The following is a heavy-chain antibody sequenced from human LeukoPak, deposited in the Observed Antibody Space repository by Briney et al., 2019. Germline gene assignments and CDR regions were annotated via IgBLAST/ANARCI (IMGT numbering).Heavy chain of an antibody. J-gene: IGHJ4*02. CDR3: ARDAVAGSFDY. CDR1: GYTFTSYA. V-gene: IGHV1-8*02. Sequence: ASVKVSCKASGYTFTSYAMNWVRQAPGQGLEWMGWINPNSGGTNYAQKFQGRVTMTRNTSISTAYMELSSLRSEDTAVYYCARDAVAGSFDYWGQGTLVTVSS. D-gene: IGHD6-19*01. CDR2: INPNSGGT.